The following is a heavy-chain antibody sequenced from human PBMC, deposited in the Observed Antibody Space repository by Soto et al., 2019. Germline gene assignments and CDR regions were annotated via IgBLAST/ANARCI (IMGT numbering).Heavy chain of an antibody. V-gene: IGHV3-21*01. Sequence: PGGSLRLSCAASGFTFSSYSMNWVRQAPGKGLEWVSSISSSSSYIYYADSVKGRFTISRDNAKNSLYLQMNSLRAEDTAVYYCARERYYYGSGSYSSGLPYYYYGMDVWGQGTTVTVSS. CDR2: ISSSSSYI. CDR1: GFTFSSYS. J-gene: IGHJ6*02. CDR3: ARERYYYGSGSYSSGLPYYYYGMDV. D-gene: IGHD3-10*01.